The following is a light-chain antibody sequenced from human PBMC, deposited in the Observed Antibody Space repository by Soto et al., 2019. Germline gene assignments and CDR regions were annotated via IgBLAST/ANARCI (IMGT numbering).Light chain of an antibody. J-gene: IGLJ2*01. CDR1: SSDIGAYNY. CDR3: SSYTGGTDVV. CDR2: DVS. V-gene: IGLV2-14*01. Sequence: QSVLTQPASVSRSPGQSITISCTGTSSDIGAYNYVSWYQQYPGKAPKLMIYDVSNRPSGVSNRFSGSKSGNTASLTISGLQADDEADYYCSSYTGGTDVVFGGGTKLTVL.